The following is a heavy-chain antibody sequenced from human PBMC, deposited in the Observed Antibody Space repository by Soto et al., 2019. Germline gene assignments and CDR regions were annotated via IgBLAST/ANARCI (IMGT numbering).Heavy chain of an antibody. J-gene: IGHJ6*02. Sequence: EVQLVETGGGLVHPGRSLRLSCAASGFTLDDYAMHWVRQAPGKGLEWVSGISWNSGSIAYADSVNGPFTISRDNAKNSLYLQMNSLKTEDTALYYCAKDLKTGTSYHYYGMDVWGQGTTVTVSS. CDR1: GFTLDDYA. CDR3: AKDLKTGTSYHYYGMDV. D-gene: IGHD1-7*01. V-gene: IGHV3-9*01. CDR2: ISWNSGSI.